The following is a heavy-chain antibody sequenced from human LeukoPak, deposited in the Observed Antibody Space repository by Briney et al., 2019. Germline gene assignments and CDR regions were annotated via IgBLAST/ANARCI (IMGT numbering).Heavy chain of an antibody. D-gene: IGHD4-17*01. J-gene: IGHJ4*02. CDR3: ARGTVTTQLDY. V-gene: IGHV3-33*01. CDR1: GFTFSSYG. Sequence: PGGSLRLPCAASGFTFSSYGMHWVRQAPGKGLEWVAVIWYDGSNKYYADSVKGRFTISRDNSKNTLYLQMNSLRAEDTAVYYCARGTVTTQLDYWGQGTLVTVSS. CDR2: IWYDGSNK.